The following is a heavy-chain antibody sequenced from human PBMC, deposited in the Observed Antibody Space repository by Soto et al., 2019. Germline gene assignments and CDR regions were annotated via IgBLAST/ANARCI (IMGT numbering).Heavy chain of an antibody. D-gene: IGHD2-2*01. CDR3: ARDWCSSTSCYRHNWFDP. CDR1: GYSFTNYG. J-gene: IGHJ5*02. V-gene: IGHV1-18*01. Sequence: GASVKVSCKASGYSFTNYGISWVRQAPGQGLEWMGWISPYNGNTNHAQKLQGRVTMTTDTSTSTAYMELNSLRSDDTAAYYCARDWCSSTSCYRHNWFDPWGQGTLVTVSS. CDR2: ISPYNGNT.